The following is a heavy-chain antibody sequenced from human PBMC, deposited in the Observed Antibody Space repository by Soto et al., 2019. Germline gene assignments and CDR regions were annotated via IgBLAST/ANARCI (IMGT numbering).Heavy chain of an antibody. D-gene: IGHD1-20*01. J-gene: IGHJ4*02. CDR3: ARASGITGTFDY. V-gene: IGHV4-59*01. CDR2: ISYSGNT. Sequence: QVELQESGPGLGKPSETLSLTCTVSGGSISSFYWSWIRQPPGKGLEWIGYISYSGNTNYSPSPKSRVTISEGTSKNQCSLRLRSVTAADTGVYYCARASGITGTFDYWGQGTLVTVSS. CDR1: GGSISSFY.